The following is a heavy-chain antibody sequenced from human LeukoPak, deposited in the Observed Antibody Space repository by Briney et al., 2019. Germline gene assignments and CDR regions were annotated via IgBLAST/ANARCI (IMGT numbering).Heavy chain of an antibody. CDR1: GGSLNGYY. Sequence: SETLSLTCSVYGGSLNGYYWSWIRQPPGKGLECIGEINHSGTTNYNPSLKSRVTMSLDTSKNQFSLRLNSVTAADMAVYYCARVPLRFLEPFDFWGQGTLVTVSS. J-gene: IGHJ4*02. D-gene: IGHD3-3*01. CDR3: ARVPLRFLEPFDF. V-gene: IGHV4-34*01. CDR2: INHSGTT.